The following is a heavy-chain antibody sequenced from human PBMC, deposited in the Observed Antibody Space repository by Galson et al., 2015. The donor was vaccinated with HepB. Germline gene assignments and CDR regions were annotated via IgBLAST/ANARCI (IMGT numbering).Heavy chain of an antibody. D-gene: IGHD2-21*01. Sequence: SLRLSCAASGFTFTKSWMTWVRQAPGKGLEWVGRTDGGTTDYAAPVKGRFTISKDDSKNTLYLQMNGLKTEDTAVYYCAAGRVRDYWGQGTLVTVSS. CDR3: AAGRVRDY. CDR1: GFTFTKSW. CDR2: TDGGTT. J-gene: IGHJ4*02. V-gene: IGHV3-15*01.